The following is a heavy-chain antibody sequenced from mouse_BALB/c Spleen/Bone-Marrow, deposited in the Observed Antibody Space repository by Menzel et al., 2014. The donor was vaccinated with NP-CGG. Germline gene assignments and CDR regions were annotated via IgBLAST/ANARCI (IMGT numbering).Heavy chain of an antibody. CDR2: IYPGDGYT. CDR3: ARGGISDDY. Sequence: QVQLQQSGAELVRPGSSVKISCESSGYVFSTYWINWVKQRPGQGLEWIGQIYPGDGYTDYNGKFKDKATLTADKSSNTAYMQLSSLTSEDSAVYFCARGGISDDYWGQGTTLTVSP. V-gene: IGHV1-80*01. J-gene: IGHJ2*01. CDR1: GYVFSTYW.